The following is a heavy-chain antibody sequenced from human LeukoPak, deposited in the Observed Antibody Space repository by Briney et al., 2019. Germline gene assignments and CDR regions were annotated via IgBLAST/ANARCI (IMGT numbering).Heavy chain of an antibody. D-gene: IGHD6-19*01. V-gene: IGHV4-34*01. CDR1: GGSFSGYY. CDR2: INHSGST. Sequence: KSSETLSLTCAVYGGSFSGYYWSWVRQPPGKGLEWIGEINHSGSTNYNPSLKSRVTISVEESKKKFSLKLSSVTAADTAVYYCARTARRGIAVTGSGNWFDPWGQGTLVTVSS. CDR3: ARTARRGIAVTGSGNWFDP. J-gene: IGHJ5*02.